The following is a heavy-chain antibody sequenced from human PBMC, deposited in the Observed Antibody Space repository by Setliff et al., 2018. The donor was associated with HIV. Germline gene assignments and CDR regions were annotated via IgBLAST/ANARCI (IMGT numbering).Heavy chain of an antibody. V-gene: IGHV4-61*09. CDR2: IYTSGST. Sequence: SETLSLTCVVSGDSISRSRYYWSWIRQPAGKGLEWIGHIYTSGSTNYNPSLKSRVTISVDTSKNQFSLKLSSVTAADTAVYYCARMRGVVVVAAILILAADAFDIWGQGTMVTVSS. D-gene: IGHD2-15*01. J-gene: IGHJ3*02. CDR3: ARMRGVVVVAAILILAADAFDI. CDR1: GDSISRSRYY.